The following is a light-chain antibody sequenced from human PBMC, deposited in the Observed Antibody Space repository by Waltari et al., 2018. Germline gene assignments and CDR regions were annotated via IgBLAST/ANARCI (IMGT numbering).Light chain of an antibody. CDR2: AAS. CDR3: QQFNSHPYT. CDR1: QGISSY. J-gene: IGKJ2*01. V-gene: IGKV1-9*01. Sequence: IQLTQSPSSLSASVVDRVTITCRASQGISSYLAWYQQKPGKAPKLLIYAASTLQSGVPSRFSGSGSGSDFTLTISSLQPEDFAIYFCQQFNSHPYTFGQGTKLEI.